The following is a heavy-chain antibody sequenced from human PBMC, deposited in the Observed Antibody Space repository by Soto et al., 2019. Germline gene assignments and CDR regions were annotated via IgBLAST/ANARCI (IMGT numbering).Heavy chain of an antibody. V-gene: IGHV4-59*01. J-gene: IGHJ4*02. Sequence: PSETLSLTCNVSGGSINYYYWMWIRQPPGKGLEWIGYIYDTGTTNYNPSLKSRVTMSVDTSKSQFSLNLISVTAADTAVYYCSRGRGGHFDSWGQGTQVTVSS. CDR2: IYDTGTT. CDR1: GGSINYYY. D-gene: IGHD3-10*01. CDR3: SRGRGGHFDS.